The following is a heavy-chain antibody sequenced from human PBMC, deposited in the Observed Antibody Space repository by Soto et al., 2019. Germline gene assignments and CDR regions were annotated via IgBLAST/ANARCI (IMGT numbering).Heavy chain of an antibody. CDR1: GFTVSSNY. V-gene: IGHV3-48*02. Sequence: PGGSLRLSCAASGFTVSSNYMSWVRQAPGKGLEWVSYISSTSSTIYYGDSVEGRFTISRDNAKNSLYLQMNSLRDEDTAVYYCAREGGRHCSPTRCYNAFDIWGQGTMVTVSS. CDR2: ISSTSSTI. D-gene: IGHD2-2*02. J-gene: IGHJ3*02. CDR3: AREGGRHCSPTRCYNAFDI.